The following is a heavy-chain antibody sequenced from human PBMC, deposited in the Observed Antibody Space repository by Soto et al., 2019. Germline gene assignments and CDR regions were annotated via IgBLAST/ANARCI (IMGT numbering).Heavy chain of an antibody. Sequence: PGGSLRLSCAASGFTFSSYGMHWVRQAPGKGLEWVAVISYDGSNKYYADSVKGRFTISRDNSKNTLYLQMNSLRAEDTAVYYCAKDRGQQWLVRIGMDVWGQGTTVTVSS. J-gene: IGHJ6*02. D-gene: IGHD6-19*01. CDR3: AKDRGQQWLVRIGMDV. CDR2: ISYDGSNK. CDR1: GFTFSSYG. V-gene: IGHV3-30*18.